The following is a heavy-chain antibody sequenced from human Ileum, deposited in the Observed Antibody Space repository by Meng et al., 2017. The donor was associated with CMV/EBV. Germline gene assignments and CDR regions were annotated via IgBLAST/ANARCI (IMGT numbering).Heavy chain of an antibody. Sequence: VHVGGAGGGLVQPGGSLSLSCAASGFTFSRHWLHWVRQTPGKGLVWVSRINGDGSSRSHADSVKDRFTITRDNAKNTLYLQMNSLRVEDTAVYYCTRGVAENLGWEMGYWGQGTLVTVSS. CDR2: INGDGSSR. J-gene: IGHJ4*02. CDR3: TRGVAENLGWEMGY. D-gene: IGHD5-24*01. CDR1: GFTFSRHW. V-gene: IGHV3-74*01.